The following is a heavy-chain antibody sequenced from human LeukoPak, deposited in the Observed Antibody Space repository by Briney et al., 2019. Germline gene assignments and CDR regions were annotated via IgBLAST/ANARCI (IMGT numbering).Heavy chain of an antibody. J-gene: IGHJ4*02. D-gene: IGHD3-9*01. V-gene: IGHV3-48*01. CDR1: GFTFSTYN. CDR2: ISSRSSTI. CDR3: ARDHLTSGRYRGDWYGTFSFDS. Sequence: GGSLRLSCEVSGFTFSTYNMNWVRQAPGKGLHWVSFISSRSSTIYYADSVKGRFTISRDNAKNSLYLEMNNLRAEDTAIYYCARDHLTSGRYRGDWYGTFSFDSWGQGTLVSVSS.